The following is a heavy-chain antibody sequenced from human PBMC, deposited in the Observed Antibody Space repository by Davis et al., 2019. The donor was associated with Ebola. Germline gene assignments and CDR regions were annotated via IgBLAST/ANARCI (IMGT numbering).Heavy chain of an antibody. J-gene: IGHJ4*02. CDR2: ISSSSSYI. Sequence: PGGSLRLSCATSGFTFSSYSMNWVRQAPGKGLEWVSSISSSSSYIYYADSVKGRFTISRDNAKNSLYLQMNSLRAEDTAVYYCARVGILTGYYPYYFDYWGQGTLVTVSS. V-gene: IGHV3-21*01. CDR1: GFTFSSYS. D-gene: IGHD3-9*01. CDR3: ARVGILTGYYPYYFDY.